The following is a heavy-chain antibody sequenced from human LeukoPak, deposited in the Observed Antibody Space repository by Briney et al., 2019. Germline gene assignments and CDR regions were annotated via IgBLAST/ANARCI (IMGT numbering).Heavy chain of an antibody. CDR1: GFTFGDYS. V-gene: IGHV3-49*04. D-gene: IGHD2-15*01. CDR3: NARRGGCCLDY. J-gene: IGHJ4*02. CDR2: IRSKAYGGTT. Sequence: GGSLRLSCTASGFTFGDYSLSWVRQPPGKGLDWVGFIRSKAYGGTTEYAGCVTIRFTISREDSNSVAYVQMNRLKTEDTAVYYCNARRGGCCLDYWGQG.